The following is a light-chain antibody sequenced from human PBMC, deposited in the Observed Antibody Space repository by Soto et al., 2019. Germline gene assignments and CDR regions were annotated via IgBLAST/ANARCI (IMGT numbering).Light chain of an antibody. J-gene: IGKJ2*01. CDR3: QQYGDSPT. V-gene: IGKV3-20*01. CDR1: QSVSSSY. CDR2: GAS. Sequence: VLTQSPGTLSLSPGERATLSCRASQSVSSSYLAWYQQKPGQPPRLLIYGASSRATGIPDRFSGSGSATDFTLTISRLEPEDFAVYYCQQYGDSPTFGQGTKLEIK.